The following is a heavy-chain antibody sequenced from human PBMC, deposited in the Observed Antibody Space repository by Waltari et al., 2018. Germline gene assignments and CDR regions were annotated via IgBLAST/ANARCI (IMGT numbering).Heavy chain of an antibody. CDR1: GYSISSGYY. CDR3: ARHIAAAGIDY. V-gene: IGHV4-38-2*01. J-gene: IGHJ4*02. CDR2: IYHSGRP. D-gene: IGHD6-13*01. Sequence: QVQLQESGPGLVKPSETLSLTCAVSGYSISSGYYWGWIRQPPGKGLEWIGGIYHSGRPYYNPSLKSRVTISVETSKNQFSLKLSSVTAADTAVYYCARHIAAAGIDYWGQGTLVTVSS.